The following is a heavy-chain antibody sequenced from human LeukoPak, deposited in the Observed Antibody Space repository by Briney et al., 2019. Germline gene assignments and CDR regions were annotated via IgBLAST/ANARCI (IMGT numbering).Heavy chain of an antibody. J-gene: IGHJ6*02. D-gene: IGHD6-13*01. CDR2: ISYDGSNK. CDR3: ARVKAAAGTYYGMDV. V-gene: IGHV3-30*04. CDR1: GFTFSSYA. Sequence: GGSLRLSCAASGFTFSSYAMHWVRQAPGKGLEWVAVISYDGSNKYYADSVKGRFTISRDNSKSTLYLQMNSLRAEDTAVYYCARVKAAAGTYYGMDVWGQGTTVTVSS.